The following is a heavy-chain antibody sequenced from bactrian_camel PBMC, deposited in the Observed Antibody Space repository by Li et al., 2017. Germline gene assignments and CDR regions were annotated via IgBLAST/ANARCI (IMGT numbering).Heavy chain of an antibody. Sequence: DVQLVESGGGSVQAGGSLRLSCTTTPAYRYNTYCMGWFRQGPGKERVGVASINRDGYTTYADSVKGRFTISKDNAKNTLYLEMNSLKSEDTAMYYCAAQLRYPGACHAAAPLRAYNYWGGQGTQVTVS. D-gene: IGHD3*01. CDR2: INRDGYT. J-gene: IGHJ4*01. V-gene: IGHV3S67*01. CDR1: AYRYNTYC.